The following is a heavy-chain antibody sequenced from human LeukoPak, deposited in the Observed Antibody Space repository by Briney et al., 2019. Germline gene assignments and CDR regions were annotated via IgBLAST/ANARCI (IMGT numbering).Heavy chain of an antibody. CDR2: IKQDGREK. V-gene: IGHV3-7*01. Sequence: GGSLRLSCSASGFIVSGTYMTWVRQAPGKGLEWVANIKQDGREKYYVDAVKGRFTISRDNAKTSLYLQMNSLRAEDTAVYYCARGLPSYDMGLDYWGQGALVTVSS. CDR1: GFIVSGTY. J-gene: IGHJ4*02. D-gene: IGHD3-9*01. CDR3: ARGLPSYDMGLDY.